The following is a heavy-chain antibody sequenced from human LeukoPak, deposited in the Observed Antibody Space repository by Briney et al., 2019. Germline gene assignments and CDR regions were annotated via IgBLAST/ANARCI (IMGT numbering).Heavy chain of an antibody. Sequence: PGGSLRLSCVPSGFIFRGYGMHWVRQAPGKGPEWVAAISHDGSEKNYADSVKGRFTISRDNSKNTLFLQMNNLRAEDTALYFCAKDWQREENIYGMNIWGQGTTVTVSS. CDR1: GFIFRGYG. V-gene: IGHV3-30*18. CDR3: AKDWQREENIYGMNI. D-gene: IGHD2/OR15-2a*01. J-gene: IGHJ6*02. CDR2: ISHDGSEK.